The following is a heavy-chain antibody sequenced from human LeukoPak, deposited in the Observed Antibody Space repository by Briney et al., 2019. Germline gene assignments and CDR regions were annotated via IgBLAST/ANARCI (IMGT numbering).Heavy chain of an antibody. D-gene: IGHD3-9*01. J-gene: IGHJ4*02. CDR2: MYVSGSS. Sequence: PSETLSLTCIVSGDSINNDTYYWNWIRQPAGKGLEWIGRMYVSGSSNYNPALKSRVSISVDTSKNQFSLKLSSVTAADTAVYYCARSGLGDILTGFLPWGQGTLVTVSS. CDR1: GDSINNDTYY. V-gene: IGHV4-61*10. CDR3: ARSGLGDILTGFLP.